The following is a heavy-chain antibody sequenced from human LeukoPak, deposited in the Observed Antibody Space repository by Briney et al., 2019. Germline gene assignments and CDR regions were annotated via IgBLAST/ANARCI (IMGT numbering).Heavy chain of an antibody. J-gene: IGHJ4*02. D-gene: IGHD1-26*01. CDR2: TYYRSKWYY. CDR3: ARDPVGGSTIFDY. CDR1: GDSVSSNSAA. V-gene: IGHV6-1*01. Sequence: SQTLALTCAISGDSVSSNSAAWNWIRQSPSRGLEWLGRTYYRSKWYYDYAVAVKSRISINPDTSKNQFSLQLSSVTPEDTAVYYCARDPVGGSTIFDYWGQGTLVTVSS.